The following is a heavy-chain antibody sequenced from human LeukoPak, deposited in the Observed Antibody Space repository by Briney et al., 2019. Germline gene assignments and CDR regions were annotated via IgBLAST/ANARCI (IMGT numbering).Heavy chain of an antibody. CDR2: IYHSGST. Sequence: SETLSLTCAVSGYSISSGYYWGWIRQPPGKGLEWIGSIYHSGSTYHNPPLKSRVTISVDTSKNQFSLKLSSVTAADTAVYYCARVVAATWVDYWGQGTLVTVSS. CDR3: ARVVAATWVDY. J-gene: IGHJ4*02. V-gene: IGHV4-38-2*01. CDR1: GYSISSGYY. D-gene: IGHD2-15*01.